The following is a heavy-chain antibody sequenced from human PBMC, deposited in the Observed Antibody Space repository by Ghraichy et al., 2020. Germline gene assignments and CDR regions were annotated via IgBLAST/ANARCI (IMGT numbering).Heavy chain of an antibody. J-gene: IGHJ3*02. Sequence: SETLSLTCIVSGGSISSDKYLWSWIRQHPGKGLEWIAYIYYNGNAYYNPSFTSRVTISVDTSKNQFSLKLNSVTAADTAVYYCAREVVIAADTDAFDIWGQGTMVTVSS. V-gene: IGHV4-31*03. CDR2: IYYNGNA. D-gene: IGHD6-13*01. CDR1: GGSISSDKYL. CDR3: AREVVIAADTDAFDI.